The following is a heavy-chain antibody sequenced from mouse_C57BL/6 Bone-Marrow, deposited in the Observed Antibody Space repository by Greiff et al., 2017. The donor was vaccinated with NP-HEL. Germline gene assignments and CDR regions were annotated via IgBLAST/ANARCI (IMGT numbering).Heavy chain of an antibody. D-gene: IGHD1-1*01. J-gene: IGHJ4*01. CDR3: ARSPLITTVVATERGYAMDY. CDR1: GFTFSSYA. CDR2: ISDGGSYT. Sequence: EVKLEESGGGLVKPGGSLKLSCAASGFTFSSYAMSWVRQTPETRLEWVATISDGGSYTYYPDNVKGRFTISRDNAKNNLYLQMSHLKSEDTAMYYCARSPLITTVVATERGYAMDYWGQGTSVTVSS. V-gene: IGHV5-4*03.